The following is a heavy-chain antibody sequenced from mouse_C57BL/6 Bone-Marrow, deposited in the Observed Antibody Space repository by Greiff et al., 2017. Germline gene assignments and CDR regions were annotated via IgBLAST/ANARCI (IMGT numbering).Heavy chain of an antibody. Sequence: QVQLQQPGAELVKPGASVKVSCKASGYTFTSYWMHWVKQRPGQGLEWIGRIHPSDSDTNYNQKFKGKATLTLDKSSSTAYMQLSSLTSDDSAVDYCAPSIYYYSTWFAYWGQGTLVTVSA. V-gene: IGHV1-74*01. CDR3: APSIYYYSTWFAY. CDR1: GYTFTSYW. J-gene: IGHJ3*01. D-gene: IGHD1-1*01. CDR2: IHPSDSDT.